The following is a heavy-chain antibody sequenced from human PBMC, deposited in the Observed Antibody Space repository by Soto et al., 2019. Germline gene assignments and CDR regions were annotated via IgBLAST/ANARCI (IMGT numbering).Heavy chain of an antibody. Sequence: QLQLQESGPGLVKPSETLSLTCTVSGGSISSSSYYWGWIRQPPGKGLEWIGSIYYSGSTYYNPSLKSRVTISLDTSKNQFSLKLSSVTAADTAVYYCARRGWNYYFDYWGQGTLVTVSS. CDR2: IYYSGST. D-gene: IGHD1-7*01. CDR1: GGSISSSSYY. V-gene: IGHV4-39*01. J-gene: IGHJ4*02. CDR3: ARRGWNYYFDY.